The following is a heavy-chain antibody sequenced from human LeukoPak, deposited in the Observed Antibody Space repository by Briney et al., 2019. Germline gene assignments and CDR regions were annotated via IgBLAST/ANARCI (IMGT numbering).Heavy chain of an antibody. CDR1: GFTFSSYS. CDR3: AKDRLDSSGWYEPSDS. CDR2: FSVSDKTT. D-gene: IGHD6-19*01. Sequence: GGSLRLSCAASGFTFSSYSMNWVRQAPGKGLEWVSGFSVSDKTTYYADSVKGRFTISRDNSKNTLYLQMNSLRAEDTAVYYCAKDRLDSSGWYEPSDSWGQGTLVTVSS. J-gene: IGHJ4*02. V-gene: IGHV3-23*01.